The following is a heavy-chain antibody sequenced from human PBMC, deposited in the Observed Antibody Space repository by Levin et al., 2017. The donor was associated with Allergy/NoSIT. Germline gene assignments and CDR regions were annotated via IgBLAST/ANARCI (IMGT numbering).Heavy chain of an antibody. CDR3: AREYGGDWYFDL. CDR2: IHYDGNT. J-gene: IGHJ2*01. V-gene: IGHV4-59*01. D-gene: IGHD2-21*01. Sequence: SQTLSLTCTVSGDSISTYYWSWIRQPPGRGLEWIGYIHYDGNTNYNPSLKSRITISLDTSKNEFSLKLRSVTAADTAVYYCAREYGGDWYFDLWGRGTLVTVSS. CDR1: GDSISTYY.